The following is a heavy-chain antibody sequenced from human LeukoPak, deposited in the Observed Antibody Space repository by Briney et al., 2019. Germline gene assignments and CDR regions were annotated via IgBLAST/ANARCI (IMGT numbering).Heavy chain of an antibody. CDR1: GGSFSDYY. D-gene: IGHD4-17*01. J-gene: IGHJ1*01. CDR3: ARATAAGYFQH. Sequence: SETLSLTCAVYGGSFSDYYWSWIRQPPGKGLEWIGEIKHSGSTNYNPSLKNRVTISVDTSKNQFSLKLNSVTAADTAVYYCARATAAGYFQHWGQGTPVTVSS. CDR2: IKHSGST. V-gene: IGHV4-34*01.